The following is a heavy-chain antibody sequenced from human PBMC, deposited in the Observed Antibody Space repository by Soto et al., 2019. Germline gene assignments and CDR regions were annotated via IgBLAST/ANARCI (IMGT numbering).Heavy chain of an antibody. Sequence: SVKVSCKASGGTFSSYAISWVRQAPGQGLEWMGGIIPIFGTANYAQKFQGRVTITADESTSTAYMELSSLRSEDMAVYYCARVWQQLAYNWFDPWGQGTLVTVSS. J-gene: IGHJ5*02. D-gene: IGHD6-13*01. V-gene: IGHV1-69*13. CDR1: GGTFSSYA. CDR3: ARVWQQLAYNWFDP. CDR2: IIPIFGTA.